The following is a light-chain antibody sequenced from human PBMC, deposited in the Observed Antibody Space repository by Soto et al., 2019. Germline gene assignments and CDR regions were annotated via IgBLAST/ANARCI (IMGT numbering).Light chain of an antibody. V-gene: IGKV3-20*01. CDR1: QSVRSSF. Sequence: EIGLTQSPVTLSLSPGERATLSCRASQSVRSSFLAWYQQKPGQAPRLLIYGAAYRATGIPDRFSGSGSGTDFTLTISRLEPEDFVVYYCQQYGSSPLTFGGGTKVDIK. CDR3: QQYGSSPLT. J-gene: IGKJ4*01. CDR2: GAA.